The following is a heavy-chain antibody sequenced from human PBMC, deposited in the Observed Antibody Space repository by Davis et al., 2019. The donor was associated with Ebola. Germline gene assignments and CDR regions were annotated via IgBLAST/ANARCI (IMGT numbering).Heavy chain of an antibody. V-gene: IGHV3-13*01. CDR1: GFSFSGFA. CDR3: AREVGALSIFDY. Sequence: GESLKISCAASGFSFSGFAMHWVRQPTGKGLEWVSTIGTAGDTYYADSVKGRFTISRDNSKNSLYLQMNSLRAEDTAVYYCAREVGALSIFDYWGQGTLVTVSS. J-gene: IGHJ4*02. CDR2: IGTAGDT. D-gene: IGHD1-26*01.